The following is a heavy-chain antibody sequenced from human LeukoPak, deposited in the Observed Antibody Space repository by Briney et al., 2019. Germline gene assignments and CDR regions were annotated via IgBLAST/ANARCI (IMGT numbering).Heavy chain of an antibody. CDR2: IYYSGST. J-gene: IGHJ4*02. CDR1: GGSISSHY. D-gene: IGHD2-15*01. V-gene: IGHV4-59*11. CDR3: ARGRHPKSEYCSGGSCYPNYFDY. Sequence: TPSETLSLTCTVSGGSISSHYWSWIRQPPGKGLEWIGYIYYSGSTNYNPSLKSRVTISVDTSKNQFSLKLSSVTAADTAVYYCARGRHPKSEYCSGGSCYPNYFDYWGQGTLVTVSS.